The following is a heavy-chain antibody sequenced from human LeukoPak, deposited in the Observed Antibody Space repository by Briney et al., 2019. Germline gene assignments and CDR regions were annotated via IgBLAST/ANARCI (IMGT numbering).Heavy chain of an antibody. D-gene: IGHD1-1*01. CDR1: GFTFSSYA. CDR3: ARADSPLRAGTAFDY. CDR2: ISYDGGNK. Sequence: GGSLRLSCAASGFTFSSYAIHWVRQAPGEGLEWVAVISYDGGNKYYADSVKGRFTLSRDNSKNTLCLQINSLTAEDTAVYYCARADSPLRAGTAFDYWGQGTLVTVSS. V-gene: IGHV3-30*04. J-gene: IGHJ4*02.